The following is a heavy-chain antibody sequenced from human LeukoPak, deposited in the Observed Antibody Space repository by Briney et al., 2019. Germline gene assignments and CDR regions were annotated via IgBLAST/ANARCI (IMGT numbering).Heavy chain of an antibody. CDR1: GYTFISYG. V-gene: IGHV1-18*01. Sequence: ASVKVSCKASGYTFISYGISWVRQAPGQGLEWMGWISAYNGNTNYAQKLRGRVTTTTDTATRTAYMELRSLRSEERAVYYGARPYYFCSGYPYYFDYWGQGTLVTVSS. CDR2: ISAYNGNT. J-gene: IGHJ4*02. D-gene: IGHD3-3*01. CDR3: ARPYYFCSGYPYYFDY.